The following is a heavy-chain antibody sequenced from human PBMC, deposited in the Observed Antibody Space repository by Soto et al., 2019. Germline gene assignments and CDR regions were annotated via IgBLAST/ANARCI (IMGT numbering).Heavy chain of an antibody. CDR2: MSYSGAT. CDR3: ARDSGYYDSSGYYGGYYFDY. CDR1: GGSLSSGGYY. V-gene: IGHV4-61*08. Sequence: PSETLSLTCTVSGGSLSSGGYYWSWIRQPPGKGLEWVGYMSYSGATNSSPSLKSRVTISVDKSKNQFSLKLSSVTAADTAVYYCARDSGYYDSSGYYGGYYFDYWGQGTLVTVSS. J-gene: IGHJ4*02. D-gene: IGHD3-22*01.